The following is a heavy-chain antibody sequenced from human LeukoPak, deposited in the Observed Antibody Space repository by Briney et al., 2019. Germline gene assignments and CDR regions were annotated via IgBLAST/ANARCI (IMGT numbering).Heavy chain of an antibody. CDR2: IYYSGST. J-gene: IGHJ6*02. CDR1: GGSISSYY. V-gene: IGHV4-59*08. Sequence: SETLSLTCTVSGGSISSYYWSWIRQPPGKGLEWIGYIYYSGSTNYNPSLKSRVTISVDTSKNQFSLKLSSVTAADTAVYYCARLGAGIINYYGMDAWGQGTTVTVSS. CDR3: ARLGAGIINYYGMDA. D-gene: IGHD3-10*01.